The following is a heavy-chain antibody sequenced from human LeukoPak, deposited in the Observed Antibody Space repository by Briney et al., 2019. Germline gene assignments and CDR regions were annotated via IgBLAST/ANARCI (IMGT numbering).Heavy chain of an antibody. CDR2: MNPNSGNT. Sequence: ASVKVSCKASGYTFTSYDINWVRQATGQGLEWMGWMNPNSGNTGYAQKFQGRVTMTRNTPISTAYMELSSLRSEDTAAYYCARGVGGRRYCSGGSCSPTIYYFDYWGQGTLVTVSS. CDR1: GYTFTSYD. J-gene: IGHJ4*02. CDR3: ARGVGGRRYCSGGSCSPTIYYFDY. V-gene: IGHV1-8*01. D-gene: IGHD2-15*01.